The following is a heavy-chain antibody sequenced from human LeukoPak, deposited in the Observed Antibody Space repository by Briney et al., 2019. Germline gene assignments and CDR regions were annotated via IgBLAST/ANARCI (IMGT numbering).Heavy chain of an antibody. J-gene: IGHJ4*02. Sequence: PGGSLRLSCAASGFTFSTYGMHWVRRAPGKGLEWVAVISYDGSNKYYVDSVKGRFTVSRDNSKNTLYLQMNILRAEDTPVYYCAKGVGGYFDWLSIDYWGQGTLVTVSS. D-gene: IGHD3-9*01. CDR3: AKGVGGYFDWLSIDY. CDR2: ISYDGSNK. V-gene: IGHV3-30*18. CDR1: GFTFSTYG.